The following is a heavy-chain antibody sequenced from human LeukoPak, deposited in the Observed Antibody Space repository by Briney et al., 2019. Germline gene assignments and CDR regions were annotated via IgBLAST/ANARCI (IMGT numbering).Heavy chain of an antibody. J-gene: IGHJ4*02. CDR3: AREVWGPEY. Sequence: GSLRLSCAASGFTFSSYGMHWVRQAPGKGLEWVAVISYDGSNKYYADSVKGRFTISRDNSKNTLYLQMSSLRAEDTAVYYCAREVWGPEYWGQGTLVTVSS. CDR1: GFTFSSYG. CDR2: ISYDGSNK. V-gene: IGHV3-30*03. D-gene: IGHD1-14*01.